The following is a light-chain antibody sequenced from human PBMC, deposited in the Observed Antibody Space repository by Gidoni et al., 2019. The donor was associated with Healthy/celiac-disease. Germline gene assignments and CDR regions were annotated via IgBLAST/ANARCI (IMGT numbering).Light chain of an antibody. CDR3: QQYYSTLT. CDR1: QSVLYSSNNKNY. V-gene: IGKV4-1*01. J-gene: IGKJ4*01. Sequence: DIVMTQSPDSLAVSLGERATINCKSSQSVLYSSNNKNYLAWYQQKPGQPPKLLIYWASTRESGVPDRFSGSGSGTDFTLTISSLQAEDVAVYYHQQYYSTLTFGGGTKVEIK. CDR2: WAS.